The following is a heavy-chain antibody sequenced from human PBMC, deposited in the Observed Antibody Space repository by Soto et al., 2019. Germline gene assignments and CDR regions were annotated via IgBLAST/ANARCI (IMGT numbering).Heavy chain of an antibody. CDR2: ISYDGSNK. CDR3: ARDRYGDYASFDY. Sequence: QVQLVESGGGVVQPGRSLRLSCAASGFTFSSYGMHWVRQAPGKGLEWVAVISYDGSNKYYADSVKGRFTISRDNSKNTLYLQMNSLRAEDTAVYYCARDRYGDYASFDYWGQGTLVTVSS. D-gene: IGHD4-17*01. V-gene: IGHV3-30*03. CDR1: GFTFSSYG. J-gene: IGHJ4*02.